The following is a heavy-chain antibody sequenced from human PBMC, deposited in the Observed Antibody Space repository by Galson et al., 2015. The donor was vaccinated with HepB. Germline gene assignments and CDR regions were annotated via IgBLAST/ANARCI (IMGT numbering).Heavy chain of an antibody. D-gene: IGHD3-3*01. V-gene: IGHV1-69*13. Sequence: SVKVSCKASGGTFSSYAISWVRQAPGQGLEWMGGIIPIFGTANYAQKFQGRVTITADESTSTAYMELSSLRSEDTAVYYCASSITIFGVVSPLGMDVWGQGTTVTVSS. J-gene: IGHJ6*02. CDR3: ASSITIFGVVSPLGMDV. CDR2: IIPIFGTA. CDR1: GGTFSSYA.